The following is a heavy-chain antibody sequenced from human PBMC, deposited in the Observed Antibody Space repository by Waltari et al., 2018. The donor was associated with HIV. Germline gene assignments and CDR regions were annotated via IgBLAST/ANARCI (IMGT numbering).Heavy chain of an antibody. V-gene: IGHV2-5*02. CDR2: IYWDDDK. D-gene: IGHD5-18*01. Sequence: QITLKESGPTLVKPTQTLTLTCTFSGFSLSTSGVSVGWIRQPPGKALEWLALIYWDDDKRYSPSLKSRLTITKDTSKNQVVLTMTNMDPVDTATYYCANSSHSHGQESLIENDYWGQGTLVTVSS. CDR3: ANSSHSHGQESLIENDY. J-gene: IGHJ4*02. CDR1: GFSLSTSGVS.